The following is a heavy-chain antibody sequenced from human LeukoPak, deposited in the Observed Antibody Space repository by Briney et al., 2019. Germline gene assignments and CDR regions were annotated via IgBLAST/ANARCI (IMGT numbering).Heavy chain of an antibody. CDR2: IRQDGSDK. CDR3: ARGHVDLMDY. CDR1: GFSFSNYW. D-gene: IGHD3/OR15-3a*01. J-gene: IGHJ4*02. V-gene: IGHV3-7*01. Sequence: PGGSLRLSCAASGFSFSNYWMSWVRQAPGKGLELVASIRQDGSDKYFGDSVKGRFTVSRDNAKKSLFLHMSCLGADDTAVYYCARGHVDLMDYWGQGTLVTVSS.